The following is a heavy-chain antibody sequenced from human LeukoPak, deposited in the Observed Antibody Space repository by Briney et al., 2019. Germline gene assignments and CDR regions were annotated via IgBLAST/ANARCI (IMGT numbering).Heavy chain of an antibody. CDR3: ARWRGGFCSSTSCPGGLDY. CDR1: GFTFSSYW. CDR2: IKQDGSEK. V-gene: IGHV3-7*01. J-gene: IGHJ4*02. D-gene: IGHD2-2*01. Sequence: GPLRLSCAASGFTFSSYWMSWVRQAPGKGLEWLANIKQDGSEKYYVDSVKGRFTISRDNDKNSLYLQMNSLRAEDTAVYYCARWRGGFCSSTSCPGGLDYWGQGTLVTVSS.